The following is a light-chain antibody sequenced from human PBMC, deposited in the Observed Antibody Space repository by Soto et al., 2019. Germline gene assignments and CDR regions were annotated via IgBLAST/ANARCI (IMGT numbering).Light chain of an antibody. J-gene: IGKJ3*01. V-gene: IGKV3-20*01. CDR1: QSVSSGY. CDR2: GAS. Sequence: EIVLTQSPGTLSLSPGERATHSCRASQSVSSGYLAWYQQKPGQAPRLLIYGASSRATGIPDRFSGSGSGTEFTLTISRLEPEDFAVYYCQQYGSHPRTFGPGTKVDIK. CDR3: QQYGSHPRT.